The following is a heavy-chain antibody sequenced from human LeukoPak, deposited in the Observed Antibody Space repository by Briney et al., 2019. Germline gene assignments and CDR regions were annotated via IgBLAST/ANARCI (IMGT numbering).Heavy chain of an antibody. V-gene: IGHV3-23*01. Sequence: PGGSLRLSCAASGFTFSSYAMSWVRQAPGKGLEWVSAISGSGGSTYYADSVKGRFTISRDNSKNTLYLQMNSLRAEDTAVYYCAKVWEMATKVPMGYFDYWGQGTLVTVSS. CDR1: GFTFSSYA. J-gene: IGHJ4*02. D-gene: IGHD5-24*01. CDR3: AKVWEMATKVPMGYFDY. CDR2: ISGSGGST.